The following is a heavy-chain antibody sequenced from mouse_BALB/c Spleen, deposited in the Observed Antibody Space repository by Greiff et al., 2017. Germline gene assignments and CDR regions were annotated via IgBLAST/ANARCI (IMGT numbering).Heavy chain of an antibody. Sequence: QVQLQQPGAELVMPGASVKMSCKASGYTFTDYWMHWVKQRPGQGLEWIGAIDTSDSYTSYNQKFKGEATLTVDESSSTAYMQLSSLTSEDSAVYYCARLYYGSSPYAMDYWGQGTSVTVSS. D-gene: IGHD1-1*01. V-gene: IGHV1-69*01. CDR1: GYTFTDYW. J-gene: IGHJ4*01. CDR2: IDTSDSYT. CDR3: ARLYYGSSPYAMDY.